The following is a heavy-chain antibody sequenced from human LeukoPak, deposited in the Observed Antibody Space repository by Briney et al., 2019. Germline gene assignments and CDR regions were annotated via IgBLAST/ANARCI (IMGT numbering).Heavy chain of an antibody. CDR1: GGSFSGYY. V-gene: IGHV4-34*01. Sequence: KSSETLSLTCAVYGGSFSGYYWSWIRQPPGKGLEWIGEINHSGDTNYNPSLKSRVTISVDTSKNQFSLRLSSVTAADTAVYYCARHPGHGYYYHMDVWGKGTTVTISS. CDR2: INHSGDT. J-gene: IGHJ6*03. CDR3: ARHPGHGYYYHMDV.